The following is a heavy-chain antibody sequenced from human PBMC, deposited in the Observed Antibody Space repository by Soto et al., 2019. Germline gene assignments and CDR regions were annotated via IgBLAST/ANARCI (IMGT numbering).Heavy chain of an antibody. J-gene: IGHJ6*02. CDR2: ISGAGGVT. CDR3: AKDRRIWFGGMDV. V-gene: IGHV3-23*01. CDR1: GFTFSKFA. D-gene: IGHD3-10*01. Sequence: EVQLLQSGGGLVQPGGSLRLSCAASGFTFSKFAMNWVRQAPGKGLEWVSVISGAGGVTYYADSVKGRFTISRDNSNNTQYLQMNSLRAEDTAVYYCAKDRRIWFGGMDVWGPGTTVTVSS.